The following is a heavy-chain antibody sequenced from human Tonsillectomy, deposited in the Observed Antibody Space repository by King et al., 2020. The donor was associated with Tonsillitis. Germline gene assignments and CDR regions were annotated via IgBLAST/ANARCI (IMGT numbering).Heavy chain of an antibody. CDR2: IYNSGST. V-gene: IGHV4-59*01. D-gene: IGHD2-15*01. Sequence: QLQESGPGLVKPSETLSLTCTVSGGSISSYYWSWIRQPPGKGLEWIGYIYNSGSTHYNTSLKSRVTISVDTSKNLFSLKLSSVTAADTAVYYCARITPGYWTGGSCQSSSDFENWGQGTLVTVSS. J-gene: IGHJ4*02. CDR1: GGSISSYY. CDR3: ARITPGYWTGGSCQSSSDFEN.